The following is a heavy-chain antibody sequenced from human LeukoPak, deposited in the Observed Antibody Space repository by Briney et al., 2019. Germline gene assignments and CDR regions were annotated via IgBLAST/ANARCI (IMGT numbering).Heavy chain of an antibody. CDR2: ISSGGTYI. V-gene: IGHV3-21*01. CDR3: ARDRFGYSGYECQAY. Sequence: GGSLRLSCAGSGFTFSSYSMNWVRQAPGKGLEWVSSISSGGTYIYYADSVKGRFTISRDNTKNSLSLQMNSLRAEDTAVYYCARDRFGYSGYECQAYWGQGTLVTVSS. J-gene: IGHJ4*02. CDR1: GFTFSSYS. D-gene: IGHD5-12*01.